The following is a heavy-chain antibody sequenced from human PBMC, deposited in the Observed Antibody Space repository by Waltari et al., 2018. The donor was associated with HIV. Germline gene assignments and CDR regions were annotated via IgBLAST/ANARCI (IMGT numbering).Heavy chain of an antibody. CDR2: INANSGGT. Sequence: QVQLVQSGAVVKKPGASVKVSCKTSGYTFSDNYIHWMRQAPGQGPEWMGWINANSGGTKYAQRFQDRVTLTRDTHISTVFMDLSRLASDDTAVYYCARVPQGRLGELSTYYFDYWGQGSLVIVSS. D-gene: IGHD3-16*01. CDR1: GYTFSDNY. CDR3: ARVPQGRLGELSTYYFDY. V-gene: IGHV1-2*02. J-gene: IGHJ4*02.